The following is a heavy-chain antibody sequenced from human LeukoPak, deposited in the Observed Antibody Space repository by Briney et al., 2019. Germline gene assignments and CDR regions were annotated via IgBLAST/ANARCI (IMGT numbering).Heavy chain of an antibody. CDR3: ASAGMTTVTTIGFY. J-gene: IGHJ4*02. D-gene: IGHD4-17*01. V-gene: IGHV3-48*01. Sequence: GGSLRLSCAASGFTFSRYSMNWVRQAPGKGLEWVSYISSSGDTIYSADSVKGRFAVSRDNAKNSLYLQMNSLRAEDTAVYYCASAGMTTVTTIGFYWGQGTLVTVSS. CDR1: GFTFSRYS. CDR2: ISSSGDTI.